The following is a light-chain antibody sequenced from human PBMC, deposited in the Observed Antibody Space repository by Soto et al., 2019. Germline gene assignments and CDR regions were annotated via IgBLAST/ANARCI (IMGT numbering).Light chain of an antibody. CDR3: QVWEATGDQVV. J-gene: IGLJ2*01. V-gene: IGLV3-21*01. CDR1: NVGSRS. Sequence: SSELTQPPSVSVAPGETARISCGGNNVGSRSVHWYQQKPGQAPFLVIYYDSDRPSGIPERFSGSNSGNTATLIISRVEAGDEADYYCQVWEATGDQVVFGGGTKLTFL. CDR2: YDS.